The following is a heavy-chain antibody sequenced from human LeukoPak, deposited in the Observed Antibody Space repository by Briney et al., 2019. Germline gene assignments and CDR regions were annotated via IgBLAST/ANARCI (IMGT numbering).Heavy chain of an antibody. Sequence: SETPSLTCTVSGVSIGSSNSYWGWIRQPPGKGLEWIGSIYYSGNTYYNASLKSQVSISIDTSKNQFSLRLTSVTAADTAVYYCARQTGSGLFILPGGQGTLVTVSS. V-gene: IGHV4-39*01. CDR2: IYYSGNT. D-gene: IGHD3/OR15-3a*01. CDR1: GVSIGSSNSY. CDR3: ARQTGSGLFILP. J-gene: IGHJ4*02.